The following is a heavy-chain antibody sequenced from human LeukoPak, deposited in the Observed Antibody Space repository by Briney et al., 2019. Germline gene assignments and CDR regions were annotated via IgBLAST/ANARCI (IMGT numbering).Heavy chain of an antibody. Sequence: SQTLSLTCMVFGGSISSGDDYWSWIRHPPGKGLEWIGYIYYSGSTYYNPSLKSRVTLSVDTSKNQFSRKLSSLNPTYTAVYYCARGVGRKGYCSSTSCPGRDWYFDHWGRGTLVTVSS. CDR3: ARGVGRKGYCSSTSCPGRDWYFDH. V-gene: IGHV4-30-4*08. J-gene: IGHJ2*01. D-gene: IGHD2-2*01. CDR1: GGSISSGDDY. CDR2: IYYSGST.